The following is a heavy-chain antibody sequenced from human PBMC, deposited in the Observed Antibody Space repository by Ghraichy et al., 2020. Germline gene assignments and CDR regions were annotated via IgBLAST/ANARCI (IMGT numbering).Heavy chain of an antibody. V-gene: IGHV3-30*04. Sequence: GGSLRLSCAASGFRFTSYAIHWVRQAPGKGLEWVALITYDGSDKYYADSVKGRFTISRDNSKNTLFLQMNSLRIEDTAMYYCARDLGWELLRNYFDTWGQGTLVTVSS. D-gene: IGHD2-15*01. J-gene: IGHJ4*02. CDR3: ARDLGWELLRNYFDT. CDR2: ITYDGSDK. CDR1: GFRFTSYA.